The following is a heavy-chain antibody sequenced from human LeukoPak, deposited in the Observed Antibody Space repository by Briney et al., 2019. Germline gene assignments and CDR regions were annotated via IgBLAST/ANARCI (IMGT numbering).Heavy chain of an antibody. D-gene: IGHD6-19*01. CDR1: GGSISSYY. CDR3: ARGAGIAVAYYFDY. J-gene: IGHJ4*02. CDR2: IYYSGST. Sequence: SETLSLTCTVSGGSISSYYWSWIRQPPGKGLEWIGYIYYSGSTNYNPSLKSRVTISVDTSKNQFSLKLSSVTAADTAVYYCARGAGIAVAYYFDYWGQGTLVTVSS. V-gene: IGHV4-59*12.